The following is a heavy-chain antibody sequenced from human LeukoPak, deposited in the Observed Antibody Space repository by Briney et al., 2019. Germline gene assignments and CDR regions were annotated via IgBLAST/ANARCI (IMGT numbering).Heavy chain of an antibody. CDR1: GFTFDDYA. J-gene: IGHJ4*02. V-gene: IGHV3-74*01. CDR2: INSDGSGT. D-gene: IGHD3-16*01. Sequence: PGGSLRLSCAASGFTFDDYAMHWVRQAPGKGLVWVSRINSDGSGTSYADSVKGRFTISRDNAKNTLYLQMNSLRAEDTAVYYCTRGYGSSLGGYWGQGTLVTVSS. CDR3: TRGYGSSLGGY.